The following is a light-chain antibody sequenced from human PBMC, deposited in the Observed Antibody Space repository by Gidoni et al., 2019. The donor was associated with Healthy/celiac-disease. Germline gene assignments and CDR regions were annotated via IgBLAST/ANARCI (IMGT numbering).Light chain of an antibody. CDR1: QSVSSSY. Sequence: EIVLTQSPGTLSLSPGERATLSCRASQSVSSSYLAWYQQKPGQAPRLLIYGASSRATGIPDRFSGSGSGTDFTLTISRLEPEDFAVYYCQQYGSPDTFXQXTKLXIK. CDR3: QQYGSPDT. CDR2: GAS. V-gene: IGKV3-20*01. J-gene: IGKJ2*01.